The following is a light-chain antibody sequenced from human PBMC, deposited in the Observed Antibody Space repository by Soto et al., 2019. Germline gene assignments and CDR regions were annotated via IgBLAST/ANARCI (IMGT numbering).Light chain of an antibody. CDR1: QTVANY. V-gene: IGKV3-11*01. CDR3: QQRSTWPIT. Sequence: EIVLTQSPDTLSLSPGESATLSCRASQTVANYLAWYQQKPGQAPRLLIYDTSNRATGIPARFSGSGSGTDFTLTISSLEPEDFAVYYCQQRSTWPITFGQGTRLEIK. J-gene: IGKJ5*01. CDR2: DTS.